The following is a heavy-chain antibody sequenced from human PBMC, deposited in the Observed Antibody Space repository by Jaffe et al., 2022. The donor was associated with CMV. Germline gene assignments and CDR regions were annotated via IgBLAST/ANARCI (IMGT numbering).Heavy chain of an antibody. CDR2: IWYDGSNK. J-gene: IGHJ5*02. CDR3: AREGCSGGSCYSGHNWFDP. D-gene: IGHD2-15*01. Sequence: QVQLVESGGGVVQPGRSLRLSCAASGFTFSSYGMHWVRQAPGKGLEWVAVIWYDGSNKYYADSVKGRFTISRDNSKNTLYLQMNSLRAEDTAVYYCAREGCSGGSCYSGHNWFDPWGQGTLVTVSS. V-gene: IGHV3-33*01. CDR1: GFTFSSYG.